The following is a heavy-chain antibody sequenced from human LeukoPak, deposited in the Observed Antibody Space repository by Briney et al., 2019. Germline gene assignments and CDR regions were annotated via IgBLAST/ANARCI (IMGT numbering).Heavy chain of an antibody. J-gene: IGHJ6*02. CDR1: GFTFSSYA. V-gene: IGHV3-30*04. Sequence: GGSLRLSCAASGFTFSSYAMHWVRQAPGKGLEWVAVISYDGSNKYYADSVKGRFTISRDNSKNTLYLQMNSLRAEDTAVYYCARDPTYYDSSGYYYYYYGMDVWGQGTTVTVSS. CDR3: ARDPTYYDSSGYYYYYYGMDV. D-gene: IGHD3-22*01. CDR2: ISYDGSNK.